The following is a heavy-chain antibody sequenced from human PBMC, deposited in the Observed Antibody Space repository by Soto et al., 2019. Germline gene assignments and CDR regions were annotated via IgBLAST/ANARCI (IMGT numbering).Heavy chain of an antibody. V-gene: IGHV3-72*01. CDR2: VRNKVNSYTT. Sequence: EVQLVESGGGLVQPEGSLRLSCAASGFTFSDYYMDWVRQAPGKGLEWVGRVRNKVNSYTTEYAASVKDRFTVSRDDSRNSLYLQMNSLKTGDTAMYYCSRAGILTTPYYTDYWCLGTLVTVSS. J-gene: IGHJ4*02. CDR1: GFTFSDYY. CDR3: SRAGILTTPYYTDY. D-gene: IGHD2-21*01.